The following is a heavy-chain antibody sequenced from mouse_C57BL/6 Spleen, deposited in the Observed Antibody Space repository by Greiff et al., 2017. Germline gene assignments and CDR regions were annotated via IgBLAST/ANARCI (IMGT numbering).Heavy chain of an antibody. V-gene: IGHV5-9*01. D-gene: IGHD1-1*02. Sequence: EVQGVESGGGLVKPGGSLKLSCAASGFTFSSYTMSWVRQTPEKRLEWVATISGGGGNTYYPDSVKGRFTISRDNAKNTLYLQMSSLRSEDTALYYCARGEVATNWYFDVWGTGTTVTVSS. J-gene: IGHJ1*03. CDR1: GFTFSSYT. CDR2: ISGGGGNT. CDR3: ARGEVATNWYFDV.